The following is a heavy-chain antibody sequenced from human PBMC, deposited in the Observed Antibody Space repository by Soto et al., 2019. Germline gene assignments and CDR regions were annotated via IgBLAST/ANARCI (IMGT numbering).Heavy chain of an antibody. Sequence: PGGSLRLSCAASGFTFSSYAMSWVRQAPGKGLEWVSAISGSGGSTYYADTVKGRFTISRDNSKSTLYLQMTGLRVEDAAVYYCARATRGGYKEGFDYWGQGTLVTVSS. CDR3: ARATRGGYKEGFDY. CDR2: ISGSGGST. CDR1: GFTFSSYA. J-gene: IGHJ4*02. D-gene: IGHD5-12*01. V-gene: IGHV3-23*01.